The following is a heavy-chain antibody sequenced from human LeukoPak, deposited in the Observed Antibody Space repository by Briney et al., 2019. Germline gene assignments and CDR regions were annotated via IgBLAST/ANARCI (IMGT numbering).Heavy chain of an antibody. CDR3: ATDRGRYCSSTSCLRGFDP. Sequence: GASVKVSCKVSGYTLTELSMHWVRQAPGEGLEWMGGFDPEDGETIHAQKFQGRVTMTEDTSTDTAYMELSSLRSEDTAVYYCATDRGRYCSSTSCLRGFDPWGQGTLVTVSS. CDR2: FDPEDGET. V-gene: IGHV1-24*01. CDR1: GYTLTELS. J-gene: IGHJ5*02. D-gene: IGHD2-2*01.